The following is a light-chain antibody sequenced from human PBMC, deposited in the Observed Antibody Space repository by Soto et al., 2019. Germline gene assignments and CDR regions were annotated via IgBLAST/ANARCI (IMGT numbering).Light chain of an antibody. CDR3: QQYGSSGT. Sequence: TQSPSTVSVSRGETVTVTWRASQSFSNNYLAWYQQTPGQAPRLLIYGASNRATGIPDRFSGSGSGTDFTLTISRLEPEDFAVYYCQQYGSSGTFGQGTKVDIK. V-gene: IGKV3-20*01. J-gene: IGKJ1*01. CDR1: QSFSNNY. CDR2: GAS.